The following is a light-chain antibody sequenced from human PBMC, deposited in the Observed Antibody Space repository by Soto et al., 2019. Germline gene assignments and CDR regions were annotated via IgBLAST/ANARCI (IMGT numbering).Light chain of an antibody. CDR1: QSISSW. CDR2: RAS. CDR3: QQYKTYPLT. J-gene: IGKJ4*01. V-gene: IGKV1-5*03. Sequence: DIQMTQSPSTLSTSVGDRVTFTCRASQSISSWLAWYQQKPGKAPNLLIHRASSLGNGVPSRFSGGGSGTEFTLTISSLQPDGVATYDCQQYKTYPLTFGGGTKGE.